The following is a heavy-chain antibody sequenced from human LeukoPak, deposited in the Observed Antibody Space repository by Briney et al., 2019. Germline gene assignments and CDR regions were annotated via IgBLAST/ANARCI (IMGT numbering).Heavy chain of an antibody. Sequence: ASVKVSCKASGYTFTSYDIYCERPATGQGLEWMGWMNPNSGNTGYAQKFQGRVTMTRNTSISTAYMELSSLRSEDTAVYYCARHSRGSWDYWGQGTLVTVSS. D-gene: IGHD1-26*01. V-gene: IGHV1-8*01. CDR1: GYTFTSYD. J-gene: IGHJ4*02. CDR3: ARHSRGSWDY. CDR2: MNPNSGNT.